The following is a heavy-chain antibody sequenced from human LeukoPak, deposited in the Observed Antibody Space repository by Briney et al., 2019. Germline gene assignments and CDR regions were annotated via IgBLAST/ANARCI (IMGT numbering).Heavy chain of an antibody. V-gene: IGHV4-34*01. CDR2: INHSGST. CDR3: ARDEQGYSYGPFDY. CDR1: GGSFSGYY. D-gene: IGHD5-18*01. Sequence: SETLSLTCAVYGGSFSGYYWSWIRQPPGKGLEWIGEINHSGSTNYNPFLKSRVTISVDTSKNQFSLKLSSVTAADTAVYYCARDEQGYSYGPFDYWGQGTLVTVSS. J-gene: IGHJ4*02.